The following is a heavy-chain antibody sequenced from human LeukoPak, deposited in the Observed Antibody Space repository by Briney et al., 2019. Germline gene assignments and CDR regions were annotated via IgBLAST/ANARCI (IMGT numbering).Heavy chain of an antibody. CDR1: GFTFSSYE. D-gene: IGHD3-10*01. CDR2: IGSSGSTI. V-gene: IGHV3-48*03. J-gene: IGHJ4*02. Sequence: AGGSLRLSCAASGFTFSSYEMNWVRQAPGKGLEWVSYIGSSGSTIYYGDSVKGRFTISRDNAKDSLYLQMNSLRAEDTAVYYCARVKYSASGLDYWGQGTLVTVSS. CDR3: ARVKYSASGLDY.